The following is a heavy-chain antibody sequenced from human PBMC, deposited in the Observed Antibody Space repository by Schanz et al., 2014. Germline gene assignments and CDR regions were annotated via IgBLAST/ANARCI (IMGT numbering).Heavy chain of an antibody. V-gene: IGHV3-23*01. CDR3: AKEDYYDSGSYIY. J-gene: IGHJ4*02. D-gene: IGHD3-10*01. Sequence: SCAASGFTFRSFAMPWIPQTPEKGLEWVSFIHANSDDTGYADSVRGRFTISRDNFMNTVYLQMRGLRADDTVVNDCAKEDYYDSGSYIYWGQGFLVAVSS. CDR1: GFTFRSFA. CDR2: IHANSDDT.